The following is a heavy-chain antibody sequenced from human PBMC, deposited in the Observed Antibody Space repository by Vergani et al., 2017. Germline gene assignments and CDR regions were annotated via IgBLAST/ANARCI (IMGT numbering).Heavy chain of an antibody. Sequence: QVQLVESGGGVVQPGRSLRLSCAASGFTFSSYGMHWVRQAPGKGLEWVAVIWYDGSNKYYADSVKGRFTISRDNSKNTLYLQMNSLRAEDTAVYYCAIDPAYYDFWSGYYFHYYYYMDVWGKGTTVTVSS. CDR1: GFTFSSYG. CDR2: IWYDGSNK. D-gene: IGHD3-3*01. V-gene: IGHV3-33*01. J-gene: IGHJ6*03. CDR3: AIDPAYYDFWSGYYFHYYYYMDV.